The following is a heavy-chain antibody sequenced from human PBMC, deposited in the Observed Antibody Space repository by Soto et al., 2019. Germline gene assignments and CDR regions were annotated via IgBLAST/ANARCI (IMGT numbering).Heavy chain of an antibody. D-gene: IGHD5-12*01. CDR1: GYTFTTSD. J-gene: IGHJ5*02. V-gene: IGHV1-8*01. Sequence: QVQLVQSGAEVKKPGASVKVSCKASGYTFTTSDINWVRQATGQGLEWMGWMNPNSGNTGYAQKFQGRLTMPRKTAKRTAYMELSSLRSEARAVYYCARRLGSNRLDPWGQGTLVPVSS. CDR3: ARRLGSNRLDP. CDR2: MNPNSGNT.